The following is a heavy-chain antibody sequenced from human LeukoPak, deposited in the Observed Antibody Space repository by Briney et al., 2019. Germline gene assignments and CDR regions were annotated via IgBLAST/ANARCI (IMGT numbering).Heavy chain of an antibody. D-gene: IGHD3-10*01. V-gene: IGHV3-23*01. J-gene: IGHJ6*02. CDR3: AKMGVATMVRGVIQPGGRYGMDV. CDR2: ISGSGGST. Sequence: GGSLRLSCAASGFTFSSYAMSWVRQAPGKGLEWVSAISGSGGSTYYADSVKGRFTISRDNSKNTLYLQMNSLRAEDTAVYYCAKMGVATMVRGVIQPGGRYGMDVWGQGTTATVSS. CDR1: GFTFSSYA.